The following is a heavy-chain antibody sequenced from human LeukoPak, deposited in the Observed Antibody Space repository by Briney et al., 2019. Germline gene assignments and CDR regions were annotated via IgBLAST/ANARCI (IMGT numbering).Heavy chain of an antibody. J-gene: IGHJ3*02. V-gene: IGHV4-4*07. Sequence: SETLSLTCTVSGGSISSYYWSWIRQPAGKGLEWIGRIYTSASTNYNPSLKSRVTMSVDTSKNQFSLKLSSVTAADTAVHYCARDSPRDYYDSSGYYYYAFDIWGQGTMVTVSS. CDR2: IYTSAST. D-gene: IGHD3-22*01. CDR1: GGSISSYY. CDR3: ARDSPRDYYDSSGYYYYAFDI.